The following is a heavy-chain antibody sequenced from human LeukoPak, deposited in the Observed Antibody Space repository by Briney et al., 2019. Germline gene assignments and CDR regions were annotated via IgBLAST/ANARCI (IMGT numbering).Heavy chain of an antibody. D-gene: IGHD1-26*01. CDR1: GGSISSSNW. V-gene: IGHV4-4*02. CDR3: ARTRYSGSYYYFDY. Sequence: SETLSLTCGVSGGSISSSNWWSWVRQPPGKGLEWIGEIHHTGEINYHPSLKSRVTMSVDTSKNQFSLRLSSVTAADTAVYYCARTRYSGSYYYFDYWGQGTLVTVPS. J-gene: IGHJ4*02. CDR2: IHHTGEI.